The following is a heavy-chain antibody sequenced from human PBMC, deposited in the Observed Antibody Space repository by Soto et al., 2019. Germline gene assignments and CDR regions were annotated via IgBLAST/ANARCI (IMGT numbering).Heavy chain of an antibody. V-gene: IGHV4-34*01. CDR2: INHSGST. CDR1: GECFNVSD. CDR3: ARVDKGDITWFDL. J-gene: IGHJ5*02. Sequence: GECFNVSDCSGTRKTPGKGLEWIGEINHSGSTNYNPSLKSRVTISVDTSKNQFSLKLSSVTAADTAVYYCARVDKGDITWFDLWGQAILVTV. D-gene: IGHD2-21*02.